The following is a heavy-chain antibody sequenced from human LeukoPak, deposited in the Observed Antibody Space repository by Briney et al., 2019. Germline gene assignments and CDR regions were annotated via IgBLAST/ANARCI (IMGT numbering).Heavy chain of an antibody. J-gene: IGHJ6*03. CDR2: ISYDGSNK. CDR3: ARSLATSYYYMDV. Sequence: GGSLRLSCAASGFTFSNYAMHCVRQAPGKGLEWVAVISYDGSNKFYADSVKGRFTISRDNSKNTLHLQMNSLRAEDTAVYYCARSLATSYYYMDVWGKGTTVTVSS. V-gene: IGHV3-30*04. D-gene: IGHD5-12*01. CDR1: GFTFSNYA.